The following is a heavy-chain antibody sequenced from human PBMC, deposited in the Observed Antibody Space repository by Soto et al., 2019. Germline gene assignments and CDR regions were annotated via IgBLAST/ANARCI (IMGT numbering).Heavy chain of an antibody. D-gene: IGHD3-22*01. CDR2: ILHSGIT. Sequence: SETLSLTSFISGGSFSNDYWTWIRQSPGKGLEWIGYILHSGITDYNPSVKSRVTISIDKSRNLFSLNLTSVTAADTAVYYCARDRYFYDSRGYYRTLDSWGQGTLVTVSS. J-gene: IGHJ5*01. CDR1: GGSFSNDY. V-gene: IGHV4-59*01. CDR3: ARDRYFYDSRGYYRTLDS.